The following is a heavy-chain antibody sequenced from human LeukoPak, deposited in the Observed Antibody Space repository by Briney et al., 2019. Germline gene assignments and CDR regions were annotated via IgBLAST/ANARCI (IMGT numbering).Heavy chain of an antibody. V-gene: IGHV3-15*01. CDR2: IKSDADGGTT. J-gene: IGHJ6*02. CDR1: GFTFANAW. Sequence: GGSLRLSCTSSGFTFANAWMNWVRQAPGKGLEWVGRIKSDADGGTTDYAAPVKGRFTISRDNSKNTLYLQMNSLKTEDTAVYYCAKDDHYYDSSGYWDYYYYGMDVWGQGTTVTVSS. D-gene: IGHD3-22*01. CDR3: AKDDHYYDSSGYWDYYYYGMDV.